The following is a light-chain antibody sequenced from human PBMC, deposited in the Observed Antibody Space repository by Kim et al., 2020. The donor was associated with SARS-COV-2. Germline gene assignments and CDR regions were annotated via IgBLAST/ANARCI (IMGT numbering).Light chain of an antibody. J-gene: IGKJ4*01. CDR2: GAS. Sequence: IVMTQSPATLSVSPGERATLSCRASQSLNSYLAWYQQKPGQAPRLLIYGASTGATGIPARFSGSGSGTEFTLTISSLKSDDFAVYYCKQDKNWDLTWGGGTNVEI. CDR3: KQDKNWDLT. V-gene: IGKV3-15*01. CDR1: QSLNSY.